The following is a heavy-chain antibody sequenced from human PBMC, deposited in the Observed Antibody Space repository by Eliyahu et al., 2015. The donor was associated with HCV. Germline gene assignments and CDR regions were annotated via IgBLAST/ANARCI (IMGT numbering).Heavy chain of an antibody. CDR2: ISFDGILK. J-gene: IGHJ4*02. V-gene: IGHV3-30*18. CDR1: GFTFXSYG. Sequence: VQLVESGGGVVQPGRSLRLSCAASGFTFXSYGMXWVRQAPGKGPGWVAVISFDGILKFYGDAVKGRFTISRDNSRNMLYLQMSSLTADDTAVYYCAKEYHSAGYGAFFDYWGQGTLVTVSS. CDR3: AKEYHSAGYGAFFDY. D-gene: IGHD3-22*01.